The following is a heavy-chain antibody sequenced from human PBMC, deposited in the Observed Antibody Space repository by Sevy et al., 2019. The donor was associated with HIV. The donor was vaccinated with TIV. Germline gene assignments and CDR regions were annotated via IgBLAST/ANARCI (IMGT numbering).Heavy chain of an antibody. CDR1: GFTFRTYG. Sequence: GGSLRLSCAASGFTFRTYGMHWVRQAPGKGPEWVALISCDGSNEYYADSVRDRFTISRDNSKNTLFLQMNSLSPEDTAVYYCAIYCLTSTCYSSYEIWGQGTMVTVSS. J-gene: IGHJ3*02. CDR2: ISCDGSNE. CDR3: AIYCLTSTCYSSYEI. D-gene: IGHD2-2*01. V-gene: IGHV3-30*03.